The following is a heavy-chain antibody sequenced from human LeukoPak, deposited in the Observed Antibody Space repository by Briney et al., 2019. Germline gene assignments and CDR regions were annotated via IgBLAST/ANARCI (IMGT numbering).Heavy chain of an antibody. J-gene: IGHJ4*02. D-gene: IGHD6-13*01. CDR2: ISGSSTTI. Sequence: PGGSLRLSCAASGFTFSSYSMNWVRQAPGKGLEWLSYISGSSTTIYYADSVKGRFTISRDNAKNSLYLQMNSLRDEDTAVYYCATGVVAAVGNDYWGQGTLVTVSS. V-gene: IGHV3-48*02. CDR1: GFTFSSYS. CDR3: ATGVVAAVGNDY.